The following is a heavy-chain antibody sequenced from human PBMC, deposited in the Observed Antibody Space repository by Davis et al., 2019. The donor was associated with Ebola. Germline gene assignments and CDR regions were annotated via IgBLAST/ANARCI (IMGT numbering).Heavy chain of an antibody. J-gene: IGHJ6*02. CDR1: GYTFTGYY. D-gene: IGHD1-7*01. V-gene: IGHV1-2*04. CDR2: TNPNSGGT. Sequence: ASVKVSCKASGYTFTGYYMHWVRQAPGQGLEWMGWTNPNSGGTNYAQKFQGWVTMTRDTSISTAYMELSRLRSDDTAVYYCARGRLTGTTMNYYYGMDVWGQGTTVTVSS. CDR3: ARGRLTGTTMNYYYGMDV.